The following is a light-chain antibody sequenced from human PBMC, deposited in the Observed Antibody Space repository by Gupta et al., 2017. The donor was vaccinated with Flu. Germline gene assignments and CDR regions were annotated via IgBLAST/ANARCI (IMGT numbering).Light chain of an antibody. J-gene: IGLJ3*02. CDR3: AAWDDSLNVV. V-gene: IGLV1-44*01. Sequence: QSVLTQPPSASGTPGQRVTISYSGSNSNIGTDTVTWYQQLPGAAPKLLIYNNDQRPSGVPDRFSGSKSGASASLAISGLQAEDEADYYCAAWDDSLNVVFGGGTKLTVL. CDR1: NSNIGTDT. CDR2: NND.